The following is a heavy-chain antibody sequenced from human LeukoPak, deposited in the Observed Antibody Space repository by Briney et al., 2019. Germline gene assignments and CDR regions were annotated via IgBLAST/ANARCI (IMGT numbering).Heavy chain of an antibody. CDR2: IYYSGST. Sequence: KSSETLSLTCTVSGGSISSSSYYWGWIRQPPGKGLEWIGSIYYSGSTYYNPSLKSRVTISVDTSKNQFSLKLSSVTAADTAVYYCARDSVTAVAGIPFDYWGQGTLVTVSS. J-gene: IGHJ4*02. CDR3: ARDSVTAVAGIPFDY. CDR1: GGSISSSSYY. V-gene: IGHV4-39*07. D-gene: IGHD6-19*01.